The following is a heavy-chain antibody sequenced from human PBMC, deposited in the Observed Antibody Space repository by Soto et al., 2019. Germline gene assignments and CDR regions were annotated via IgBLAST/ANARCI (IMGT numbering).Heavy chain of an antibody. CDR2: IYYSGST. J-gene: IGHJ6*02. CDR1: GGSISSYY. V-gene: IGHV4-59*08. CDR3: ARGGGWNDVGYYYGMDV. D-gene: IGHD1-1*01. Sequence: QVQLQESGPGLVKPSETLSLTCTVSGGSISSYYWSWIRQPPGKGLEWIGYIYYSGSTNYNPSLKSRVTISVDTSKNQFALKLSSVTAADTAVYYCARGGGWNDVGYYYGMDVWGQGTTVTVSS.